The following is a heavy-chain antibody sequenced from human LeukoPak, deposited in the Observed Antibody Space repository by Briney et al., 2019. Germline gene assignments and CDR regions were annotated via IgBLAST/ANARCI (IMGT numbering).Heavy chain of an antibody. CDR2: INHSGST. CDR1: GGSFSGYY. CDR3: ARGGAGYSSGFSRYYFDY. J-gene: IGHJ4*02. V-gene: IGHV4-34*01. Sequence: PSETLSLTCAVDGGSFSGYYWSWIRQPPGKGLEWIGEINHSGSTNYNPSLKSRVTISVDTSKHQFSLKLSSVTAADTAVYYCARGGAGYSSGFSRYYFDYWGQGTLVSVSS. D-gene: IGHD6-19*01.